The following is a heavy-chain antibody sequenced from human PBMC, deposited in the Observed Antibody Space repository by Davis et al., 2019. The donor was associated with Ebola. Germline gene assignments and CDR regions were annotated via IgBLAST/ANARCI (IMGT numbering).Heavy chain of an antibody. Sequence: GESLKISCAASGFTFSDFYMSWIRQAPGEGLEWVSYISSSSSYTNYADSVKGRFTISRDNAKNSLYLQMNSLRAEDTAVYYCARVSGDLRGSYYFDYWGQGTLVTVSS. D-gene: IGHD1-26*01. CDR3: ARVSGDLRGSYYFDY. V-gene: IGHV3-11*06. CDR2: ISSSSSYT. CDR1: GFTFSDFY. J-gene: IGHJ4*02.